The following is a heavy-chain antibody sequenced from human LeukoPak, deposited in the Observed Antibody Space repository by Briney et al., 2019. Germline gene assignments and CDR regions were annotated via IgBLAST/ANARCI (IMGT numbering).Heavy chain of an antibody. CDR1: GYTFTSYA. V-gene: IGHV7-4-1*02. Sequence: ASVKVSCKASGYTFTSYAMNWVRQAPGQGLEWMGWINTNTGNPTYAQGFTGRFVFSLDTSVSTAYLQISSLKAEDTAVYYCARLEDWRSPAADNWFDPWGQGTLVTVSS. J-gene: IGHJ5*02. CDR3: ARLEDWRSPAADNWFDP. CDR2: INTNTGNP. D-gene: IGHD6-13*01.